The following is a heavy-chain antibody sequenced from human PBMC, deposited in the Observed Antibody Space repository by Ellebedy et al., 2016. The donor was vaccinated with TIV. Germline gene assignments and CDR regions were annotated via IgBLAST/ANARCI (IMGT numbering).Heavy chain of an antibody. CDR3: AKGSSSGFNYDRVGFQS. V-gene: IGHV3-23*01. CDR2: LTAGGNDK. Sequence: GGSLRLSCAASGFTFSSFAMHWVRQAPGKGLEWLSVLTAGGNDKYSADSVEGRFTVTRDNSKNTLFLQMNGLKAEDTAVYYCAKGSSSGFNYDRVGFQSWGQGTLVTVSS. CDR1: GFTFSSFA. D-gene: IGHD3-22*01. J-gene: IGHJ5*02.